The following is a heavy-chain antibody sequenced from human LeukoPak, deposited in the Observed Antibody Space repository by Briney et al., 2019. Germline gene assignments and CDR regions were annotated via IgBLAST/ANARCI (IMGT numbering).Heavy chain of an antibody. J-gene: IGHJ4*02. CDR2: ISGSGGST. V-gene: IGHV3-23*01. Sequence: GGSLRLSCVASRFQFSSYAMSWVRQAPGKGLEWVSVISGSGGSTYYADSVRGRFTISRDNSKNTLYLQMNSLRAEDTAVYYCARDGADYDILTGYYRTRYYFDYWGQGTLVTVSS. CDR3: ARDGADYDILTGYYRTRYYFDY. CDR1: RFQFSSYA. D-gene: IGHD3-9*01.